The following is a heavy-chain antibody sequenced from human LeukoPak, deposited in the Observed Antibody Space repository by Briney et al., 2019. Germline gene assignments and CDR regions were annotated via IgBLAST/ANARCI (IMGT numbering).Heavy chain of an antibody. D-gene: IGHD2-15*01. J-gene: IGHJ4*02. CDR3: XRXYCXGGSCYSAPDY. CDR1: GFTFSSYW. Sequence: GGSLRLSCAASGFTFSSYWMHWVRQAPGKGLVWVSRINSDGSSTSYADSVKGRFTISRDNAKNTLYLQMNSLRAEDTAVYYCXRXYCXGGSCYSAPDYWGQGTLVTVSS. V-gene: IGHV3-74*01. CDR2: INSDGSST.